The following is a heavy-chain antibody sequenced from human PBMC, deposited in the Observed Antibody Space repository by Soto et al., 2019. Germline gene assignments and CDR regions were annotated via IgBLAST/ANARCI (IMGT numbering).Heavy chain of an antibody. Sequence: PSETLSLTCTFSVGSISSSSYYCGWIRQPPWKGLEWIGSIYYSGSTYYNPSLKSRVTISVDTSKNQFSLKLSSVTAADTAVYYCARSTHGYSYRFHYYYYGMEVWGQATTVIVS. CDR3: ARSTHGYSYRFHYYYYGMEV. D-gene: IGHD5-18*01. CDR2: IYYSGST. V-gene: IGHV4-39*01. J-gene: IGHJ6*01. CDR1: VGSISSSSYY.